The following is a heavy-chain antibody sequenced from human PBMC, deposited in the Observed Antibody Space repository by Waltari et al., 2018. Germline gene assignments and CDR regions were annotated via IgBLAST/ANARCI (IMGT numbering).Heavy chain of an antibody. J-gene: IGHJ4*02. Sequence: EVQLLESGGGLVQPGGSLRLSCAASGFTFSSYAMSWVRQAPGTGLAWVSVIYSGGSTYYADSVKGRFTISRDNSKNTLYLQMNSLRAEDTAVYYCAKAVPYYDSSGYYYYFDYWGQGTLVTVSS. V-gene: IGHV3-23*03. CDR3: AKAVPYYDSSGYYYYFDY. D-gene: IGHD3-22*01. CDR2: IYSGGST. CDR1: GFTFSSYA.